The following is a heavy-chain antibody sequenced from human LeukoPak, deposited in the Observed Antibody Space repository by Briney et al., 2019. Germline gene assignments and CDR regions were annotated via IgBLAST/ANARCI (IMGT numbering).Heavy chain of an antibody. CDR1: GFTFSEYT. D-gene: IGHD1-1*01. CDR2: ISSSRTYI. V-gene: IGHV3-21*01. J-gene: IGHJ4*02. CDR3: ARAIGDDDEGY. Sequence: GGSLRLSCAAPGFTFSEYTMNWVRQAPGKGLEWVSSISSSRTYIYYADSVRGRFTISRDNTKNSLFLQMDSLRVEDTAVYYCARAIGDDDEGYWGQGTLVTVSS.